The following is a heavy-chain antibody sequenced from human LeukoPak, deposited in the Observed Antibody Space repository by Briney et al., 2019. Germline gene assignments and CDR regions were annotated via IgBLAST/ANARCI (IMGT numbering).Heavy chain of an antibody. J-gene: IGHJ4*02. CDR2: IYPGDSYT. Sequence: GASLKISYKGSGSRFISYWIGWVRPMPGKGLEWMGIIYPGDSYTRYSPSFQGQVTISADKSISTAYLQWSSLKASDTAIYYCARGRGTMIIVVSQFDYWGQGTLVTVSS. V-gene: IGHV5-51*01. CDR3: ARGRGTMIIVVSQFDY. CDR1: GSRFISYW. D-gene: IGHD3-22*01.